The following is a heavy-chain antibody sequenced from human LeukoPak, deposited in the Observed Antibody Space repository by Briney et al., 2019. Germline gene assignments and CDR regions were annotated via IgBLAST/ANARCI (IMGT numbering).Heavy chain of an antibody. Sequence: ASVRVSCKASGYTFTNYYMHWVRHAPGQGLEWVGLINPSGGSTTYAEEFQGRVTMTRDMSTNTDYMELSSLRSEDTAVYYCARGLLGTGYYYYRHVWREGTTVTVSS. V-gene: IGHV1-46*01. J-gene: IGHJ6*03. CDR3: ARGLLGTGYYYYRHV. CDR2: INPSGGST. CDR1: GYTFTNYY. D-gene: IGHD1-1*01.